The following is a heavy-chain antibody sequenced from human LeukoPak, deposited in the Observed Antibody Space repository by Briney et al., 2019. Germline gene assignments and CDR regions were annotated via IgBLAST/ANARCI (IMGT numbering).Heavy chain of an antibody. D-gene: IGHD6-13*01. CDR1: GFTFSRYS. V-gene: IGHV3-21*01. J-gene: IGHJ4*02. Sequence: PGGSLRLSCAASGFTFSRYSMNWVRQAPGKGLEWVSSISTSGSYINYADSVKGRFIISRDNVKNSLYLQMNSLRAEDTAVYYCVRVGSTWYEDYWGQGTLVTVSS. CDR2: ISTSGSYI. CDR3: VRVGSTWYEDY.